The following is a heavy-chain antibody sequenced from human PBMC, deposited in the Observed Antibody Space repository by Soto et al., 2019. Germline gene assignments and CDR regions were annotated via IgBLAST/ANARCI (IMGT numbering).Heavy chain of an antibody. CDR3: AKDQLEQWLVEGGYAFDI. CDR2: ISGSGGST. Sequence: GGSLRLSCAASGFTFSSYAMGWVRQAPGKGLEWVSAISGSGGSTYYADSVKGRFTISRDNSKNTLYLQMNSLRAEDTAVYYCAKDQLEQWLVEGGYAFDIWGQGTMVTVSS. CDR1: GFTFSSYA. V-gene: IGHV3-23*01. J-gene: IGHJ3*02. D-gene: IGHD6-19*01.